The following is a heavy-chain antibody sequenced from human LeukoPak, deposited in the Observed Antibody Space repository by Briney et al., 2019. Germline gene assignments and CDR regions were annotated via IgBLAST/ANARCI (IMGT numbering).Heavy chain of an antibody. CDR1: GFTFSSYA. CDR3: AREGYNFGALDY. J-gene: IGHJ4*02. D-gene: IGHD5-24*01. CDR2: ISYDGSNK. V-gene: IGHV3-30-3*01. Sequence: GGSLRLSCAASGFTFSSYAMHWVRQAPGKGLEWVAVISYDGSNKYYADSVKGRFTISRDNSKNTLYLQMNSLRAEDTAVYYCAREGYNFGALDYWGQGTLATVSS.